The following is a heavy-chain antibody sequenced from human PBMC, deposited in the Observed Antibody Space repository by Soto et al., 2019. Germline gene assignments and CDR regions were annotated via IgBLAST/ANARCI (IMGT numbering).Heavy chain of an antibody. CDR3: ANLVVPAADNPVFDY. CDR2: ISGSGGST. J-gene: IGHJ4*02. V-gene: IGHV3-23*01. Sequence: LRLSCAASGFTFGSYAMSWVRQAPGKGLEWVSAISGSGGSTYYADSVKGRFTISRDNSKNTLYLQMNSLRAEDTAVYYCANLVVPAADNPVFDYWGQGTLVTVSS. CDR1: GFTFGSYA. D-gene: IGHD2-2*01.